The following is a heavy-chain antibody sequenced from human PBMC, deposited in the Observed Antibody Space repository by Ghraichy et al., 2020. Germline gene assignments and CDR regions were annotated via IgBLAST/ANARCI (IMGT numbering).Heavy chain of an antibody. CDR1: GFTFSSYA. D-gene: IGHD6-13*01. CDR2: ISYDGSNK. J-gene: IGHJ5*02. CDR3: ARDFRGGSAAAGIVARGGTYNWFDP. V-gene: IGHV3-30-3*01. Sequence: GGSLRLSCAASGFTFSSYAMHWVRQAPGKGLEWVAVISYDGSNKYYADSVKGRFTISRDNSKNTLYLQMNSLRAEDTAVYYCARDFRGGSAAAGIVARGGTYNWFDPWGQGTLVTVSS.